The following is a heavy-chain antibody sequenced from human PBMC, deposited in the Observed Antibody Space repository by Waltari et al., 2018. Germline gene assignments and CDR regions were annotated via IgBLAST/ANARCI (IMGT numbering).Heavy chain of an antibody. D-gene: IGHD3-22*01. J-gene: IGHJ4*02. CDR1: GGSISSSY. Sequence: QVQLQESGPGLVKPSETLSLTCTASGGSISSSYWSWIRQRPGMGLEWIGRIFSSRGTNDNPSHKSRMTMSVDTSKNQFTLQLSSGTAADTAEYYLAGHYYDSSGYYFFDYWGQGTLVTVSS. V-gene: IGHV4-4*07. CDR3: AGHYYDSSGYYFFDY. CDR2: IFSSRGT.